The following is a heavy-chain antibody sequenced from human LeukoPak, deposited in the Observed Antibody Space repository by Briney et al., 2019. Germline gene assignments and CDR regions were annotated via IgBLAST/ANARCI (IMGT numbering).Heavy chain of an antibody. Sequence: GGSLRLSCAASGFTFSSYAMSWVRQAPGKGLEWVSAISGSGGSTYYADSVKGRFTISRDNSKNTLYLQMNSVRAEDTAVYYCAKDLVLRYFDWLLGYYFDYWGQGTLVTVSS. CDR3: AKDLVLRYFDWLLGYYFDY. V-gene: IGHV3-23*01. J-gene: IGHJ4*02. D-gene: IGHD3-9*01. CDR2: ISGSGGST. CDR1: GFTFSSYA.